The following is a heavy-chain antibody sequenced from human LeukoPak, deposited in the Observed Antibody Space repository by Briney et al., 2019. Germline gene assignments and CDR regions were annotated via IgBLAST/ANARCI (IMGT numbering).Heavy chain of an antibody. CDR2: ISGSGGST. J-gene: IGHJ4*02. CDR3: AKGDYYGSGSYGLYYFDY. CDR1: GFTFSSYA. Sequence: GGSLRLSCAASGFTFSSYAMSWVRQAPGKGLEWVSAISGSGGSTYYADSVKGRFTISRDNSKNTLYLQMNSLRAEDTAVYYCAKGDYYGSGSYGLYYFDYWGQGTLVTVSS. V-gene: IGHV3-23*01. D-gene: IGHD3-10*01.